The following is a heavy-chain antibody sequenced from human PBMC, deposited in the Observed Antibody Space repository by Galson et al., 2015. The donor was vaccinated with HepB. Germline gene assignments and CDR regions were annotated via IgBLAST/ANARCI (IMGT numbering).Heavy chain of an antibody. J-gene: IGHJ4*02. CDR2: ISSSGSTI. V-gene: IGHV3-11*01. D-gene: IGHD3-3*01. Sequence: SLRLSCAASGFTFSDYYMSWIRQAPGKGLEWVSYISSSGSTIYYADSVKGRFTISRDNAKNSLYLQMNSLRAEDTAVYYCARAGLRFLEWLLQDFDYWGQGTLVTVSS. CDR1: GFTFSDYY. CDR3: ARAGLRFLEWLLQDFDY.